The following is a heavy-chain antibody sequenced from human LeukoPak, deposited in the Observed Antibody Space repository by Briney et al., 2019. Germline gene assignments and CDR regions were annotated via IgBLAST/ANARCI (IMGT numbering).Heavy chain of an antibody. CDR3: VRGTWFDP. Sequence: QTGGSLRLSCAASGVSVSNYYMSWVRQAPGKGLEWVSVLYSGGTTQYPDSVKGRFTISRDNSKTTLFLQMDSLRPEDTAVYYCVRGTWFDPWGQGTQVTVSS. J-gene: IGHJ5*02. V-gene: IGHV3-53*01. D-gene: IGHD1-1*01. CDR2: LYSGGTT. CDR1: GVSVSNYY.